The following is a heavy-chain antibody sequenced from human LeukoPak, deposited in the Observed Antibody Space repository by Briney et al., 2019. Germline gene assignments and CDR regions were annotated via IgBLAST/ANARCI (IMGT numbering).Heavy chain of an antibody. D-gene: IGHD6-13*01. CDR1: GFTFSRYG. J-gene: IGHJ4*02. Sequence: GGSLRLSCAASGFTFSRYGMHWVRQAPGKGLEWVAVLSDDGSNKFYADSAKGRFTISRDNSKNTLYLQMNSLRAEDTAFYYCAKDPHSSSWYYFDSWGQGTLVTVSS. CDR2: LSDDGSNK. CDR3: AKDPHSSSWYYFDS. V-gene: IGHV3-30*18.